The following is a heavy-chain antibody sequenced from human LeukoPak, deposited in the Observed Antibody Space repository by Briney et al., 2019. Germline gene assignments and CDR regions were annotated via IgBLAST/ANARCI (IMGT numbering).Heavy chain of an antibody. CDR2: IYYSGST. Sequence: PSETLSLTCAVSGYSISSSNWWGWIRQPPGKGLEWIGYIYYSGSTNYNPSLKSRVTMSVDTSKNQFSLKLSSVTALDTAVYYCARNVPRYYYMDVWGKGTTVTVSS. V-gene: IGHV4-28*06. CDR1: GYSISSSNW. J-gene: IGHJ6*03. CDR3: ARNVPRYYYMDV.